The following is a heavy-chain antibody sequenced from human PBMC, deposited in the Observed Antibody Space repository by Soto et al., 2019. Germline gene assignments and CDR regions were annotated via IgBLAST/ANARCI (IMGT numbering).Heavy chain of an antibody. V-gene: IGHV2-70*12. CDR2: IDWDDDK. Sequence: SGPTLVNPTQTLTLTCPFSGFSLSTSGMCVSWIRQPPGKALEWLARIDWDDDKYYSTSLKSRLTITKDTSKNQVVLTMTNMDPVDTATYYCAHSRGSSGWYVVDYWGQGTLVTVSS. CDR1: GFSLSTSGMC. D-gene: IGHD6-19*01. J-gene: IGHJ4*02. CDR3: AHSRGSSGWYVVDY.